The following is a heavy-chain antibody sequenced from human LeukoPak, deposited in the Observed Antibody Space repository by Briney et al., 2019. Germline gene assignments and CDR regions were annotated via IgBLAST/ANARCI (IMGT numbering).Heavy chain of an antibody. CDR2: IYYSGST. D-gene: IGHD2-2*01. CDR1: GGSISSGGYY. V-gene: IGHV4-31*03. J-gene: IGHJ5*02. Sequence: PSQTLSLTCTVSGGSISSGGYYWSWIRQHPGKGLEWIGYIYYSGSTYYNPSLKSRVTKSVDTSKNQFSLKLSSVTAADTAVYYCAREWSGYCSSTSCSGNWFDPWGQGTLVTVSS. CDR3: AREWSGYCSSTSCSGNWFDP.